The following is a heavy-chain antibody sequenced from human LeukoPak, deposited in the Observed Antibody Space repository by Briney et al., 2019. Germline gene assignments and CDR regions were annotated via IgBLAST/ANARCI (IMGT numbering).Heavy chain of an antibody. Sequence: SVKVSCKASGGTFSSYAISWVRQAPGQGLEWMGRIIPIFGIANYAQKFRGRVTITADKSTSTAYMELSSLRSEDTAVYYCARDPSIAAATINWFDPWGQGTLVTVSS. J-gene: IGHJ5*02. CDR1: GGTFSSYA. D-gene: IGHD6-13*01. CDR2: IIPIFGIA. V-gene: IGHV1-69*04. CDR3: ARDPSIAAATINWFDP.